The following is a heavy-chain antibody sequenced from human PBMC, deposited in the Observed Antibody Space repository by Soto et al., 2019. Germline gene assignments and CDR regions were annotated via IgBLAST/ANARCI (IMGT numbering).Heavy chain of an antibody. Sequence: GGSLRLSCAASGFTFSSYWMHWVRQAPGKGLVRVSRINSDGSSTSYAESVKGRFTISRDNAKNTLYLQMNSLRAEDTAVYYCAAFGGDRMWYFDLWGRGTLVTVSS. CDR1: GFTFSSYW. D-gene: IGHD3-16*01. V-gene: IGHV3-74*01. J-gene: IGHJ2*01. CDR3: AAFGGDRMWYFDL. CDR2: INSDGSST.